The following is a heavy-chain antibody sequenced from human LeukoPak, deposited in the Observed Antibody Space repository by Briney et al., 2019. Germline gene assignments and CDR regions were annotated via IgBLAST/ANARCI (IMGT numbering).Heavy chain of an antibody. CDR3: ARDRVDGDYFDY. D-gene: IGHD4-17*01. V-gene: IGHV3-33*08. Sequence: GGSLRLSCAASGFTFSSYWMSWVRQAPGKGLEWVAVIWYDGSNKYYADSVKGRFTISKDNSKNTLYLQMNSLRAEDTAVYYCARDRVDGDYFDYWGQGTLVTVSS. CDR1: GFTFSSYW. CDR2: IWYDGSNK. J-gene: IGHJ4*02.